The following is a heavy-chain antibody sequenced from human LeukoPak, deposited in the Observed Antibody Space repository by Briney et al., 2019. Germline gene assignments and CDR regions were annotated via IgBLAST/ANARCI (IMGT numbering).Heavy chain of an antibody. V-gene: IGHV4-59*12. CDR3: AVCSVTGRAFDI. D-gene: IGHD3-10*02. CDR1: SGSISSYY. J-gene: IGHJ3*02. Sequence: SETLSLTCTVSSGSISSYYWSWIRQPPGKGPEWTGYINYSGSTNYNPSLKSRVTISVDTSKNQFSLKLSSVTAADTAVYYCAVCSVTGRAFDIWGQGTMVTVSS. CDR2: INYSGST.